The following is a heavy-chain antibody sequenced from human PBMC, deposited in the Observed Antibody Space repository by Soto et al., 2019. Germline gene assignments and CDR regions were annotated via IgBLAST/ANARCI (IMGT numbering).Heavy chain of an antibody. CDR3: XRLGIAVAGSYYYGMDV. Sequence: GESLKISCRGSGYSFTIYWIGWVRQMPGKGLEWMGIIYPGDSDTRYSPSFQGQVTISADKSISTAYLQWSSLKASDTAMYYCXRLGIAVAGSYYYGMDVWGQGTTVTVSS. V-gene: IGHV5-51*01. D-gene: IGHD6-19*01. J-gene: IGHJ6*02. CDR2: IYPGDSDT. CDR1: GYSFTIYW.